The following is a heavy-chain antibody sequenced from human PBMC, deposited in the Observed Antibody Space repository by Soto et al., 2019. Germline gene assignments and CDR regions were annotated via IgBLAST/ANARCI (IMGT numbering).Heavy chain of an antibody. D-gene: IGHD3-22*01. CDR1: GFTFSSYG. CDR2: IWYDGSNK. J-gene: IGHJ3*02. Sequence: LRLSCAASGFTFSSYGMHWVRQAPGKGLEWVAVIWYDGSNKYYADSVKGRFTISRDNSKNTLYLQMNSLRAEDTAVYYCARGGVSDSSGYSVAFDIWGQGTMVTVSS. CDR3: ARGGVSDSSGYSVAFDI. V-gene: IGHV3-33*01.